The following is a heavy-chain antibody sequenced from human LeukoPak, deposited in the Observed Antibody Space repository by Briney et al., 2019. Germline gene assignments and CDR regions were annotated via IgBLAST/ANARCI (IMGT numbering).Heavy chain of an antibody. V-gene: IGHV3-23*01. J-gene: IGHJ4*02. Sequence: GGSLRLSCAASGFTISTFAMNWVRLPRGRGLEWVSTVRDSDDRTYYAYSVKGRFTISRDNSKNTLYLQMDSLRAEDTAVYFCARRELLAYGDHGFDYWGRGTLVTVSS. CDR3: ARRELLAYGDHGFDY. D-gene: IGHD4-17*01. CDR1: GFTISTFA. CDR2: VRDSDDRT.